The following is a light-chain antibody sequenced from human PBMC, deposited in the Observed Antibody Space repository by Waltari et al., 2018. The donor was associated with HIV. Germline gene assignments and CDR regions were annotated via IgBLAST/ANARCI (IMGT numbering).Light chain of an antibody. CDR3: CSYAGSSTYV. CDR2: DVS. CDR1: SSDVGGYHY. Sequence: QSALTQPASVSGSPGQSITISCTGPSSDVGGYHYVSWYPQHPGKAPKLMIYDVSKRPSGVSNRFSGSKSGNTASLTISGLQAEDEADYCCCSYAGSSTYVFGTGTKVTVL. J-gene: IGLJ1*01. V-gene: IGLV2-23*02.